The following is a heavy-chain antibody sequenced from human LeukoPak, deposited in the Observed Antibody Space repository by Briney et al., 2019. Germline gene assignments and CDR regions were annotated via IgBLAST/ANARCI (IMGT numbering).Heavy chain of an antibody. V-gene: IGHV1-46*01. CDR2: INPSGGRT. Sequence: ASVKVSCKASGYTFTSYYMHWGRQAPGQGREGRGIINPSGGRTSYAQKFQGRVTMTRDTSTSTVYMELSSLRSEDTAVYYCARNRGTIVGDAYYYGMDVWGQGTTVTVSS. D-gene: IGHD1-26*01. CDR1: GYTFTSYY. J-gene: IGHJ6*02. CDR3: ARNRGTIVGDAYYYGMDV.